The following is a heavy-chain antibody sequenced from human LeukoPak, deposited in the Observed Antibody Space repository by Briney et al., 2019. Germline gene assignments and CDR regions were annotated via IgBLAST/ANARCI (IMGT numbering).Heavy chain of an antibody. Sequence: SETLSLTCTVSGGSISSSSYYWGWIRQPPGKGLEWIGSIYYSGSTYYSPSLKSRVTISVDTSKNQFSLKLSSVTAADTAVYYCAREFYGDYGGRSASSDYWGQGTLVTVSS. J-gene: IGHJ4*02. CDR2: IYYSGST. CDR1: GGSISSSSYY. CDR3: AREFYGDYGGRSASSDY. V-gene: IGHV4-39*02. D-gene: IGHD4-17*01.